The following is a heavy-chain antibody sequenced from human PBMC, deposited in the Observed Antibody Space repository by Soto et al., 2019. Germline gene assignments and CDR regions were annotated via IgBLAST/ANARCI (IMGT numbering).Heavy chain of an antibody. J-gene: IGHJ1*01. V-gene: IGHV3-23*01. D-gene: IGHD3-22*01. CDR3: AKVLESSGYSLPYFPH. CDR1: GFTFSSYA. CDR2: ISGSGGST. Sequence: EVQLLESGGGLVQPGGSLRLSCAASGFTFSSYAMSWVRQAPGKGLEWVSAISGSGGSTYYADSVKGRFTISRDNSKNTLYLQMNSLRAEDTAVYYCAKVLESSGYSLPYFPHWGQGTLVTVSS.